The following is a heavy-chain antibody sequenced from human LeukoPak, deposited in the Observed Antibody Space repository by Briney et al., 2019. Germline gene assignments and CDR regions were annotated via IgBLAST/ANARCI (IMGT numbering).Heavy chain of an antibody. D-gene: IGHD4-17*01. CDR1: GGSISSYY. J-gene: IGHJ4*02. V-gene: IGHV4-59*08. CDR2: IYYSGRT. Sequence: SETLSLTCTVSGGSISSYYWSWIRQPPGKGLEWIGYIYYSGRTNYNPSLKSRVTISVDKSKNQFSLKLSSVTAADTAVYYCARHEGDYGDYVFDYWGQGTLVTVSS. CDR3: ARHEGDYGDYVFDY.